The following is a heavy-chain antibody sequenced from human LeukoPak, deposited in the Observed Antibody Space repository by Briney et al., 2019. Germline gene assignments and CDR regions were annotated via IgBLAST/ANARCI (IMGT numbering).Heavy chain of an antibody. J-gene: IGHJ3*02. Sequence: PGGSLRLSCAASGFTFSSYWMHWVRQAPGKGLVWVSRINSDGSSTSYADSVKGRFTISRDNAKNTLYLQLNSLTAEDTAVYYCARSGAGGAFDMWGRGTMVTVSS. CDR2: INSDGSST. CDR3: ARSGAGGAFDM. V-gene: IGHV3-74*01. CDR1: GFTFSSYW. D-gene: IGHD3-10*01.